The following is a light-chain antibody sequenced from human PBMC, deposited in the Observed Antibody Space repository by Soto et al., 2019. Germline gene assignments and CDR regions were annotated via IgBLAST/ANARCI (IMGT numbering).Light chain of an antibody. V-gene: IGKV1-17*01. CDR2: GAS. CDR3: LQNSGHTYS. Sequence: DVQMTQSPSSLSASVGDRVTITCRASQGIRKYLNWYQQKAGQAPKRLIYGASILQSGVPSRFGGSGSGTEFTLPITSLQPEDFATYYCLQNSGHTYSFGQGT. CDR1: QGIRKY. J-gene: IGKJ2*01.